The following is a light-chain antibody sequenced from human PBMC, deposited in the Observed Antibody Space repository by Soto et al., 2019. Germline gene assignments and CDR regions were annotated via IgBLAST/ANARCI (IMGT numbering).Light chain of an antibody. CDR2: STS. CDR3: QHYDRAPMST. CDR1: QSFGDTY. J-gene: IGKJ1*01. V-gene: IGKV3-20*01. Sequence: EVVLTQSPGTLSLSPGERATLSCRASQSFGDTYLAWYQQKPGQAPRLLMYSTSIRATGIPDRFSGSGSGTDFTLTISRLDPEDFAVYYCQHYDRAPMSTFGQGTKVDXK.